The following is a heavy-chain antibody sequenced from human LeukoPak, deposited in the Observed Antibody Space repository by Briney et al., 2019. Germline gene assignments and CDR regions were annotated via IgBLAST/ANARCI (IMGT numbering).Heavy chain of an antibody. D-gene: IGHD3-3*01. CDR3: ARPSQGVRFLEWLSDYYYGVDV. V-gene: IGHV1-46*01. CDR2: INPSGGGT. CDR1: GYTFTNYY. J-gene: IGHJ6*02. Sequence: ASVKVSCKASGYTFTNYYIHWVRQAPGQGPEWMGIINPSGGGTTYAPKFQGRVTMTKDTSTSTVYMVLSSLRSEDTAVYYCARPSQGVRFLEWLSDYYYGVDVWGQGTTVTVTS.